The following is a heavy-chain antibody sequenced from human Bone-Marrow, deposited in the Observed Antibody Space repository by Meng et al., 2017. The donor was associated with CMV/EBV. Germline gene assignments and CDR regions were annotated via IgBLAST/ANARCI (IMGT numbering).Heavy chain of an antibody. CDR3: AIARGIAAPFDY. V-gene: IGHV4-59*01. J-gene: IGHJ4*02. Sequence: LSCTVSGGSISSYYWSWIRQPPGKGLEWIGYIYYSGSTNYNPSLKSRVTISVDTSKNQFSLKLSSVTAADTAVYYCAIARGIAAPFDYWGQGTLVTVSS. CDR1: GGSISSYY. CDR2: IYYSGST. D-gene: IGHD6-13*01.